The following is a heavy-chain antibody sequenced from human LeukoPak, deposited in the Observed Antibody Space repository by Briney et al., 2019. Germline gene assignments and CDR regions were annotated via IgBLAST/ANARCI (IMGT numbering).Heavy chain of an antibody. Sequence: SQTLSLTCAVSVGSMSSGGYSWIWIRQPPGKGLEWIGYIYHSGSTYYNPSLKSRVTISVDRSKNQFSLKLSSVTAADTAVYYWVCRGLYNIYYCGQGTLVTVSS. D-gene: IGHD1-1*01. CDR1: VGSMSSGGYS. V-gene: IGHV4-30-2*01. CDR2: IYHSGST. CDR3: VCRGLYNIYY. J-gene: IGHJ4*02.